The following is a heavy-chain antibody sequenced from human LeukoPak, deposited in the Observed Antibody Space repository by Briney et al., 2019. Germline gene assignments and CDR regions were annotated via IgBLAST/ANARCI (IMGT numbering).Heavy chain of an antibody. V-gene: IGHV5-51*01. J-gene: IGHJ3*02. Sequence: GESLKISCKGSGYSFTSYWIGRVRQMPGKGLEWMGIIYPGDSDTRYSPSFQGQVTISADKSISTAYLQWSSLKASDTAMYYCASPGRNYGGNEGAFDIWGQGTMVTVSS. CDR1: GYSFTSYW. D-gene: IGHD4-23*01. CDR2: IYPGDSDT. CDR3: ASPGRNYGGNEGAFDI.